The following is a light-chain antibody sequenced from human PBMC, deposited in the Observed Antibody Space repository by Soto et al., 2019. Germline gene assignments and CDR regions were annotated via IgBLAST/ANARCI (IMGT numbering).Light chain of an antibody. Sequence: DIQMTQSPSTLSASVGDRVTITCRASQTISSWLAWYQQKPGKAPKLLIYKASNLESGVSSRFSGSGSGTEFTLTISSLQPDDFATYYCQQYNSYSRTFGRGAKV. V-gene: IGKV1-5*03. CDR3: QQYNSYSRT. J-gene: IGKJ1*01. CDR1: QTISSW. CDR2: KAS.